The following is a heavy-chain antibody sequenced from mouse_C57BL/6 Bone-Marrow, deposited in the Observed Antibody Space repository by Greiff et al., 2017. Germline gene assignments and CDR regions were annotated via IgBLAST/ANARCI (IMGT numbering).Heavy chain of an antibody. CDR3: ARDRQGGYAMDY. CDR1: GFTFSDYY. J-gene: IGHJ4*01. V-gene: IGHV5-16*01. Sequence: EVQLVESEGGLVQPGSSMTLSCTASGFTFSDYYMAWVRQVPEKSLEWVANINYDGSSTYYLDPLKSRFIISRDNAKNILYLQMSSLKSEDTATYYCARDRQGGYAMDYWGQGTSVTVSS. CDR2: INYDGSST.